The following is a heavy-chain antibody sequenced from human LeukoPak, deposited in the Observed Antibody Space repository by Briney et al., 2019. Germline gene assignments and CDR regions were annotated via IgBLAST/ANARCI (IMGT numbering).Heavy chain of an antibody. CDR2: IYNSGST. CDR3: ARPSRDVYRYTFDY. D-gene: IGHD5-24*01. V-gene: IGHV4-59*01. J-gene: IGHJ4*02. CDR1: GGSIGSYY. Sequence: PSETLSLTCTVSGGSIGSYYWSWIRQPPGKGLEWIGYIYNSGSTNYSPSLKSRVTISVDTPKNQFSLKLSSVTAADTAVYYCARPSRDVYRYTFDYWGQGILVTVSS.